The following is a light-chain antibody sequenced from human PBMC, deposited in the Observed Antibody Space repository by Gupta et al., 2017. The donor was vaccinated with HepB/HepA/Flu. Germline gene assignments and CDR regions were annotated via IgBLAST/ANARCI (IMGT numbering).Light chain of an antibody. CDR3: QQYNNWPLT. J-gene: IGKJ4*02. CDR1: QSVSSN. V-gene: IGKV3-15*01. CDR2: GAS. Sequence: EIVMTQSPATLSVSPGERATLSCRASQSVSSNLAWYQQKPGQAPRLLIYGASTRATGIPVRFSVSGSGTEFTLTISSLQSEDFAVYYCQQYNNWPLTFGGGTKVEIK.